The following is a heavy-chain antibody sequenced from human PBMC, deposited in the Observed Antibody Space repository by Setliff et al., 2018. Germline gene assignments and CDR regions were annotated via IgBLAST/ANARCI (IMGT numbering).Heavy chain of an antibody. CDR2: IIPIFGTP. CDR3: ARGPQKFYSDTSGYYYDALYYYYMDV. CDR1: GGTFSRSA. V-gene: IGHV1-69*13. D-gene: IGHD3-22*01. J-gene: IGHJ6*03. Sequence: RASVKVSCKASGGTFSRSAISWVRQAPGQGLEWMGGIIPIFGTPTYAQKFQGRVTIIADESTSTTYMELSSLRSEDTAVYYCARGPQKFYSDTSGYYYDALYYYYMDVWGKGTTVTVSS.